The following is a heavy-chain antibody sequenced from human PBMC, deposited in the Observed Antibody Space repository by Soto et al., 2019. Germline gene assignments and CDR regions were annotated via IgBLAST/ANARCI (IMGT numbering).Heavy chain of an antibody. CDR2: IYHSGSA. D-gene: IGHD3-22*01. Sequence: SETLSLTCAVSGGSISSGGYSWSWIRQPPGKGLEWIGYIYHSGSAYYNPSLKSRVTISVDRSKNQFSLKLSSVTAADTAVYYCARRDSGYYDSSGFHDYWGQGTLVTVSS. CDR3: ARRDSGYYDSSGFHDY. J-gene: IGHJ4*02. V-gene: IGHV4-30-2*01. CDR1: GGSISSGGYS.